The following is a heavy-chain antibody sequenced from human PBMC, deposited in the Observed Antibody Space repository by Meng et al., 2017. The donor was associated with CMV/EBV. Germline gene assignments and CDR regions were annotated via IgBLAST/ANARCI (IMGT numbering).Heavy chain of an antibody. CDR2: IYYSGST. D-gene: IGHD2-15*01. V-gene: IGHV4-39*01. CDR1: GGSISSSSYY. J-gene: IGHJ4*02. Sequence: GSLRLSCTVSGGSISSSSYYWGWIRQPPGKGLEWIGSIYYSGSTYYNPSLKSRVTISVDTSKNQFSLKLSSVTAADTAVYYCARRFIYGGSCCFDYWGQGTLVTVSS. CDR3: ARRFIYGGSCCFDY.